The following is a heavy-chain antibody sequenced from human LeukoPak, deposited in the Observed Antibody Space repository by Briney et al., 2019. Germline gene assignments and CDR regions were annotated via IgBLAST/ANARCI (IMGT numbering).Heavy chain of an antibody. D-gene: IGHD5-12*01. Sequence: PSETLSLTCTVSGGSISSYYWRWLRQPAGKGGEGIGRIYTSGSTNYNNSLKRRVTISVDTSKKQFSLKRSSVTAADPAVYYCARDRPHGSNIGRDAFDIWGQGTMVTVSS. CDR3: ARDRPHGSNIGRDAFDI. CDR2: IYTSGST. V-gene: IGHV4-4*07. CDR1: GGSISSYY. J-gene: IGHJ3*02.